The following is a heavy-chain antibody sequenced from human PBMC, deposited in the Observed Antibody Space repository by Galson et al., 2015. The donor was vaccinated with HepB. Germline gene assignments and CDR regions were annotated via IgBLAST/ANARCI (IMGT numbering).Heavy chain of an antibody. V-gene: IGHV1-18*04. CDR3: ARDLGTGFGVVISGMDV. CDR2: ISAYNGNT. Sequence: SVKVSCKASGYTFTSYGISWVRQAPGQGLEWMGWISAYNGNTNYAQKLQGRVTMTTDTSTSTAYMGLRSLRSDDTAVYYCARDLGTGFGVVISGMDVWGQGTTVTVSS. D-gene: IGHD3-3*01. CDR1: GYTFTSYG. J-gene: IGHJ6*02.